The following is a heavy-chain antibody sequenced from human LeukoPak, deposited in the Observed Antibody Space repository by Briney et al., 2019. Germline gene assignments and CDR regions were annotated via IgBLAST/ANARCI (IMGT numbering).Heavy chain of an antibody. CDR1: GGSFSGYY. V-gene: IGHV4-34*01. CDR3: ARNNYYGLGSAAPY. J-gene: IGHJ4*02. D-gene: IGHD3-10*01. CDR2: INHSGST. Sequence: SETLSLTCAVYGGSFSGYYWSWIRQPPGKGLEWIGEINHSGSTNYNPSLKSRVTISVDTSKNQFSLKLSSVTAADTAVYYCARNNYYGLGSAAPYWGQGTLVTVSS.